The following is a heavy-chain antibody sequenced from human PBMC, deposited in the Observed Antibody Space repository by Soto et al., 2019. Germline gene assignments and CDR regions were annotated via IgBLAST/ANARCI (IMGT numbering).Heavy chain of an antibody. D-gene: IGHD1-20*01. CDR1: GYTFSSYH. V-gene: IGHV1-3*01. CDR3: ARGITLPTPLDY. J-gene: IGHJ4*02. CDR2: INAGNGNT. Sequence: ASVKVSCKASGYTFSSYHISWVRQAPGQRLEWMGWINAGNGNTKYSQKFQGRVTITRDTSASTAYMELSSLRSEDTAVYYCARGITLPTPLDYWGQGTLVTVSS.